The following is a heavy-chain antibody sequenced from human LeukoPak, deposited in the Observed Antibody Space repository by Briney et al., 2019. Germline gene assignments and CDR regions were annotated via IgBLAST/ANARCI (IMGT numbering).Heavy chain of an antibody. CDR3: AKYGYSSSWYVGFDY. D-gene: IGHD6-13*01. CDR1: GFTFSSYG. J-gene: IGHJ4*02. V-gene: IGHV3-30*18. CDR2: ISYDGSNK. Sequence: PGGSLRLSCAASGFTFSSYGMQWVRQDPGKGLEWVAVISYDGSNKYYADSVKGRFTISRDNSKNTLYLQMNSLRAEDTAVYYCAKYGYSSSWYVGFDYWGQGTLVTVSS.